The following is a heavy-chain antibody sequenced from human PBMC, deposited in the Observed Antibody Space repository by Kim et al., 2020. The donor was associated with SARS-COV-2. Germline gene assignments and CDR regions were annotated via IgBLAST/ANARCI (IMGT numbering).Heavy chain of an antibody. CDR3: AKELLSSSSSPRYYYYY. CDR2: ISYDGSNK. J-gene: IGHJ6*01. CDR1: GFTFSSYG. V-gene: IGHV3-30*18. Sequence: GGSLRRSCAASGFTFSSYGMHWVRQAPGKGLEWVAVISYDGSNKYYADSVKGRFTISRDNSKNTLYLQMNSLRAEDTAVYYCAKELLSSSSSPRYYYYY. D-gene: IGHD6-13*01.